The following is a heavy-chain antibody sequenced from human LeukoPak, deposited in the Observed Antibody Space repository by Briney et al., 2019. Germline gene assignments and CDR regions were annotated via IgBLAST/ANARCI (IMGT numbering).Heavy chain of an antibody. D-gene: IGHD4-17*01. J-gene: IGHJ4*02. Sequence: RSSETLSLTCTVSGGSISSYSWSWIRQPPGNRLEWIGYVYYSGSTNYNPSLKSRVTISVDTSNNQLSLKMNPVTAADTAVYYCAREEYGDYVGYWGQGTLVTVAS. CDR3: AREEYGDYVGY. CDR1: GGSISSYS. CDR2: VYYSGST. V-gene: IGHV4-59*01.